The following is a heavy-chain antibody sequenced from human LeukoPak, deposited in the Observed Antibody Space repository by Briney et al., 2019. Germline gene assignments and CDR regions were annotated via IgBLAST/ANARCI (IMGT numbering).Heavy chain of an antibody. J-gene: IGHJ4*02. Sequence: GASVKVSCKASGYTFTSYYMHWVRQAPGQGLEWMGIINPSDGSTSYAQKFQGRVTMTRDTSTSTVYMELSSLRSEDTAVYYCATGVAVVTAISPKPRDENGISYYFDYWGQGTLVTVSS. CDR2: INPSDGST. CDR3: ATGVAVVTAISPKPRDENGISYYFDY. CDR1: GYTFTSYY. V-gene: IGHV1-46*01. D-gene: IGHD2-21*02.